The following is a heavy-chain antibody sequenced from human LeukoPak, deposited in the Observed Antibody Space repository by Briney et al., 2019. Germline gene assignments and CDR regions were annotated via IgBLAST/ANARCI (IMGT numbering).Heavy chain of an antibody. D-gene: IGHD2-2*01. CDR2: IYYSGST. J-gene: IGHJ4*02. CDR3: ARHSISDIVVVPASYFDY. Sequence: SETLSLTCTVSGDSISSSSYYWGWIRQPPGKGLEWIGSIYYSGSTYYNPSLKSRVTISVDTSKNQFSLKLSSVTAADTAVYYCARHSISDIVVVPASYFDYWGQGTLVTVSS. CDR1: GDSISSSSYY. V-gene: IGHV4-39*01.